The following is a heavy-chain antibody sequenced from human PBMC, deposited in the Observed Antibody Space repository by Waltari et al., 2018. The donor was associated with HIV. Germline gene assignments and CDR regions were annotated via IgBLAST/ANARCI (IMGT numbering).Heavy chain of an antibody. CDR2: ISFSVHNV. CDR1: GFLFSDYY. V-gene: IGHV3-11*04. D-gene: IGHD3-9*01. CDR3: SRDFSYDVLTQRDYFDN. Sequence: QVHLVESGGGLVKPGGSLRLSCAASGFLFSDYYMSWIRQAPGKGEGWISYISFSVHNVFYSDSVKGRLTISRDNANNSLYLQMNSLRAEDTAVYYCSRDFSYDVLTQRDYFDNWGQGTLVTVSS. J-gene: IGHJ4*02.